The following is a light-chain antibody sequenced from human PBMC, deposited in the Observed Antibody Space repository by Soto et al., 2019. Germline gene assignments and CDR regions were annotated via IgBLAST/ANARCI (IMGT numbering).Light chain of an antibody. Sequence: QSALTQPASVSGSPGQSITISCTGTSSDVGSYNYVSWYQQHPGKAPKLMIYDVSDRPSGVSNRFSGSKSGNTASLTISGFQAEDEADYYCSSYTSSSTPYVFGTGTKVTVL. J-gene: IGLJ1*01. CDR3: SSYTSSSTPYV. CDR2: DVS. CDR1: SSDVGSYNY. V-gene: IGLV2-14*01.